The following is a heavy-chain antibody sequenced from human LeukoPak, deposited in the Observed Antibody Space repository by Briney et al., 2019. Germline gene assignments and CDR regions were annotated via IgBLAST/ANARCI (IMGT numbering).Heavy chain of an antibody. J-gene: IGHJ6*03. CDR3: ARDGGYSYGSVYYYYMDV. V-gene: IGHV3-21*01. Sequence: GGSLRLSCAASGFTFSSYSMNWVRQAPGKGLEWVSSISTGSSYIYYTDSAKGRFTISRDNAKNSLYLQMNSLRAEDTAVYYCARDGGYSYGSVYYYYMDVWGKGTTVTISS. D-gene: IGHD5-18*01. CDR2: ISTGSSYI. CDR1: GFTFSSYS.